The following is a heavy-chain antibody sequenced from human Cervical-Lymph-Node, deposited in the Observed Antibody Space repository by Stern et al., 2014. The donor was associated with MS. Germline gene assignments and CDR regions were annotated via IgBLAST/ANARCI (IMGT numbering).Heavy chain of an antibody. CDR3: ARGGVARAVIGIDY. CDR1: GFTFGSFG. J-gene: IGHJ4*02. D-gene: IGHD3-22*01. CDR2: MWSDGSHK. V-gene: IGHV3-33*01. Sequence: VQLEESGGGVVQPGRSLRLSCAASGFTFGSFGMHWVRQTPGKGPEWVAAMWSDGSHKYYADSVEGRFTISRDISKSTLFLQMNSLRDEDTALYYCARGGVARAVIGIDYWGQGTLVTVSS.